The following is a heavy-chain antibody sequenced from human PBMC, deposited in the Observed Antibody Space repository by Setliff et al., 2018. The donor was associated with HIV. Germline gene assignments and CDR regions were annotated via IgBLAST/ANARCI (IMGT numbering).Heavy chain of an antibody. J-gene: IGHJ4*02. D-gene: IGHD5-12*01. CDR1: GFTFSSYA. CDR2: ISYDGSNK. V-gene: IGHV3-30-3*01. CDR3: AGGGGYDLYY. Sequence: GGSLRLSCAASGFTFSSYAMHWVRQAPGKGLEWVAVISYDGSNKYYADSVKGRFTTSRDNSKNTLYLQMNSLRVEDTAVYYCAGGGGYDLYYWGQGTLVTVSS.